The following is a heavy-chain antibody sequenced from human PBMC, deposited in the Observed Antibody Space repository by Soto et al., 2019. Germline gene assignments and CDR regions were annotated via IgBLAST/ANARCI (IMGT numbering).Heavy chain of an antibody. CDR3: ARGATYYDFWSGYYTSYTYYGMDV. D-gene: IGHD3-3*01. V-gene: IGHV3-53*01. CDR2: IDTAGRT. CDR1: LLSASANY. J-gene: IGHJ6*02. Sequence: EVQLVESGGGLIQPGGSRRVSGEASLLSASANYMTWVRQAPGKGLEWVSVIDTAGRTNYAESVKGRFTISRDNAKNTLHLQMNSLRAEDTAVYYCARGATYYDFWSGYYTSYTYYGMDVWGQGTTVTVSS.